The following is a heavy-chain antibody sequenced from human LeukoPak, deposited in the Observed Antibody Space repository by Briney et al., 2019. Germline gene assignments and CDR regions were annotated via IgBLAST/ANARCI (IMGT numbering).Heavy chain of an antibody. D-gene: IGHD3-9*01. CDR1: GFTFSSYA. CDR2: ISSNGGST. J-gene: IGHJ4*02. Sequence: PGGSLRLSCAASGFTFSSYAMHWVRQAPGQGLEYVSAISSNGGSTYYANSVKGRFTISRDNSKNTLYLQMNSLRAEDTAIYYCARGTYYNTLTGFRGRILGLDYWGQGTLVTVSS. V-gene: IGHV3-64*01. CDR3: ARGTYYNTLTGFRGRILGLDY.